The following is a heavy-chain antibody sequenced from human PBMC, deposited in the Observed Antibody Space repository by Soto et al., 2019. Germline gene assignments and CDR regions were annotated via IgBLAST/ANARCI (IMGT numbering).Heavy chain of an antibody. V-gene: IGHV3-21*01. CDR3: ARDRDSSGYYAFDY. CDR2: ISSSSSYI. J-gene: IGHJ4*02. CDR1: GFTFSSYS. Sequence: GGSLRLSCAASGFTFSSYSMNWVRQALGKGLERVSSISSSSSYIYYADSVKGRFTISRDNAKNSLYLQMNSLRAEDTAVYYCARDRDSSGYYAFDYWGQGTLVTV. D-gene: IGHD3-22*01.